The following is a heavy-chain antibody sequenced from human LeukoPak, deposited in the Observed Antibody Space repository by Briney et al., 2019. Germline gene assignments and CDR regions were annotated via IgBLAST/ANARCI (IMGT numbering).Heavy chain of an antibody. CDR1: GFTFSSYG. CDR3: AKDGYSSSWYNYYYYMDV. V-gene: IGHV3-23*01. D-gene: IGHD6-13*01. J-gene: IGHJ6*03. Sequence: PGRSLRLSCAASGFTFSSYGMHWVRQAPGKGLEWVSAISGSSGSPHYADSVKGRFTISRDNSKNTLYLQMNSLRAEDTAVYYCAKDGYSSSWYNYYYYMDVWGKGTTVTVSS. CDR2: ISGSSGSP.